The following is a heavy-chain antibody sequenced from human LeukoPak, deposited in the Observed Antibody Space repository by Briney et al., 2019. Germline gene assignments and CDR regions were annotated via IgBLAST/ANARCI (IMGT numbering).Heavy chain of an antibody. CDR3: ARDVRTYYYDSSGDGY. V-gene: IGHV1-2*02. D-gene: IGHD3-22*01. Sequence: ASVKVSCKASGYTFTGYYMHWVRQAPGQGLEWMGWINPNSGGTNYAQKFQGRVTMTRDTSISTAYMELSRLRSDDTAVYYCARDVRTYYYDSSGDGYWGQGTLVTVSS. CDR1: GYTFTGYY. CDR2: INPNSGGT. J-gene: IGHJ4*02.